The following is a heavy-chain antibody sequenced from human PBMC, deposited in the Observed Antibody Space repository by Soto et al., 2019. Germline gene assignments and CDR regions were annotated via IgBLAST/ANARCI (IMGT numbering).Heavy chain of an antibody. J-gene: IGHJ5*02. CDR3: ARDQNYDILTGYYGGWSDP. V-gene: IGHV4-61*01. D-gene: IGHD3-9*01. CDR1: DGSIRSGNYY. CDR2: IYYSGST. Sequence: SETLSLTSTVSDGSIRSGNYYWSWIRQPPGKGLEWIGYIYYSGSTNYNPSLKSRVTISVDTSKNQFSLKLSSVTAADTAVYYCARDQNYDILTGYYGGWSDPGGQGTLVTVSS.